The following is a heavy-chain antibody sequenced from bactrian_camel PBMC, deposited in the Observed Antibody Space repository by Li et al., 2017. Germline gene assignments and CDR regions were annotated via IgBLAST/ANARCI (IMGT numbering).Heavy chain of an antibody. Sequence: HVQLVESGGGLVQPGGSLRLSCAASGFTYRNYCMGWFRQAPGKEREGVATIEMETGEDYADSVKGRFTISRDNAKSMLYLQMDTLKPGDTAMYYCATGDDYTSAYYWGQGTQVTVS. CDR1: GFTYRNYC. CDR3: ATGDDYTSAYY. J-gene: IGHJ4*01. CDR2: IEMETGE. D-gene: IGHD3*01. V-gene: IGHV3-2*01.